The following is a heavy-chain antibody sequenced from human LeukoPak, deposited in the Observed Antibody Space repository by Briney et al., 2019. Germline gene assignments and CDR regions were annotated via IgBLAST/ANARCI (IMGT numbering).Heavy chain of an antibody. J-gene: IGHJ4*02. V-gene: IGHV4-34*01. Sequence: PSETLSLTCAVYGGSFSGYYWSWISQPRGKGLEWIGEINHSGSTNYNVSLKSRVTISIDTSKNQFSLKLNSVTAADTAVYYCARGPWRGVITTLGYWGQGTLVTVSS. D-gene: IGHD3-10*01. CDR2: INHSGST. CDR3: ARGPWRGVITTLGY. CDR1: GGSFSGYY.